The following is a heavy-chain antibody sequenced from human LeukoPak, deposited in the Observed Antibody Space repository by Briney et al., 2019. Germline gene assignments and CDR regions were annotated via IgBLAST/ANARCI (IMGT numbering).Heavy chain of an antibody. CDR3: AELGITMIGGV. V-gene: IGHV3-30*02. CDR1: GFIFSSYG. CDR2: IRYDGSKK. D-gene: IGHD3-10*02. J-gene: IGHJ6*04. Sequence: GGALRLSCAASGFIFSSYGMHWVRPAPGKGLEGVAFIRYDGSKKYYADSVKGRFTISRDNAKNSLYLQMNSLRAEDTAVYYCAELGITMIGGVWGKGTTVTISS.